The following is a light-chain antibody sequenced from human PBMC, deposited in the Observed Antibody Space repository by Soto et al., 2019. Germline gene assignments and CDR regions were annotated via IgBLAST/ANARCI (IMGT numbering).Light chain of an antibody. Sequence: DIQMTQSPSTLSASVGDSVTITCRASQSIDTWLAWYQQKPGKAPKLLIYDASTLEIGVPSRFSGSGSVTEFTLTISSLQPDDSATYDCQLFNPYSSWTFGQGTKVEGK. V-gene: IGKV1-5*01. CDR2: DAS. J-gene: IGKJ1*01. CDR1: QSIDTW. CDR3: QLFNPYSSWT.